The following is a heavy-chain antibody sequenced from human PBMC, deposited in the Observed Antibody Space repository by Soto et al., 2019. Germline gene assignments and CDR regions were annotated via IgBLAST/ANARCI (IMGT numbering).Heavy chain of an antibody. V-gene: IGHV3-30*18. CDR2: ISYDGSNK. Sequence: GGSLRLSCAASGFTFSSYGMHWVRQAPGKGLEWVAVISYDGSNKYYADSVKGRFSISRDNSKNTQYLQMNSLRAEDSAMYYCAKDQTRYCSSPSCYGNGMDVWGQGTTVTVSS. CDR3: AKDQTRYCSSPSCYGNGMDV. D-gene: IGHD2-2*01. CDR1: GFTFSSYG. J-gene: IGHJ6*02.